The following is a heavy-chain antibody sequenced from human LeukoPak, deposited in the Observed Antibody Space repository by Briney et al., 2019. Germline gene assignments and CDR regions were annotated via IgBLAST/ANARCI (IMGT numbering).Heavy chain of an antibody. J-gene: IGHJ4*02. V-gene: IGHV1-2*02. D-gene: IGHD6-13*01. CDR3: ARGIAAAGTFDY. Sequence: ASVKVSCTASGYTFTGYYLHWVRQAPGQGLEWMGWINPNSGVTNFAQKFQGRVTMTGDTSISTAYMDLSRLRSDDTAVYYCARGIAAAGTFDYWGQGSLVTVSS. CDR2: INPNSGVT. CDR1: GYTFTGYY.